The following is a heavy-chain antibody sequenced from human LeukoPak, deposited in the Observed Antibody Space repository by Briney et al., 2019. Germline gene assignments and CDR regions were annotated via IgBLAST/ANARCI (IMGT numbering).Heavy chain of an antibody. CDR1: GGSISSGGYS. CDR2: IYYSGST. D-gene: IGHD3-22*01. CDR3: ARGLPRYYDSSAPIGDVDY. V-gene: IGHV4-30-4*07. Sequence: PSETLSLTCAVSGGSISSGGYSWSWIRQPPGKGLEWIGYIYYSGSTYYNPSLKSRVTISVDTSKNQFSLKLSSVTAADTAVYYCARGLPRYYDSSAPIGDVDYWGQGTLVTVSS. J-gene: IGHJ4*02.